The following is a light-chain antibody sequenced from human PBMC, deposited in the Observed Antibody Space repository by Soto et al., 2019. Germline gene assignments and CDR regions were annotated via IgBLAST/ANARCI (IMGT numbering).Light chain of an antibody. CDR1: QGISSA. J-gene: IGKJ1*01. CDR2: DAS. CDR3: LQYNSHSPWT. Sequence: AIQLTQSPSSLSASVGDRVTISSRASQGISSALAWYQQKPGKAPKPLIYDASNLESGVPSRFSGSGSGTDFTLTISSLQPEDFATYYCLQYNSHSPWTFGQGTKVDI. V-gene: IGKV1-13*02.